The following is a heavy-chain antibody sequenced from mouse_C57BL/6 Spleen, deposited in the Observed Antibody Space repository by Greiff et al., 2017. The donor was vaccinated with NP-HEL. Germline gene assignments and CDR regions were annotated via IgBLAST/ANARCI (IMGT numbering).Heavy chain of an antibody. Sequence: QVQLKQPGAELVMPGASVKLSCKASGYTFTSYWMHWVKQRPGQGLEWIGEIDPSDSYTNYNQKFKGKSTLTVDKSSSTAYMQLSSLTSEDSAVYYCARQRAYFDYWGQGTTLTVSS. CDR2: IDPSDSYT. J-gene: IGHJ2*01. D-gene: IGHD3-3*01. V-gene: IGHV1-69*01. CDR3: ARQRAYFDY. CDR1: GYTFTSYW.